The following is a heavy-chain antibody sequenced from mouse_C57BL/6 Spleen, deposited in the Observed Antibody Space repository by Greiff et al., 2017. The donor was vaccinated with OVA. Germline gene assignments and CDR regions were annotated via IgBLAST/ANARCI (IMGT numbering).Heavy chain of an antibody. CDR2: IYPGSGST. V-gene: IGHV1-55*01. CDR1: GYTFTSYW. J-gene: IGHJ2*01. CDR3: ARGSRNFDY. D-gene: IGHD1-1*01. Sequence: VQLQQPGAELVKPGASVKMSCKASGYTFTSYWITWVKQRPGQGLEWIGDIYPGSGSTTYNEKFKRKATLTVDTSSSTAYMQLSSLTSEDSAVYYCARGSRNFDYWGQGTTLTVSS.